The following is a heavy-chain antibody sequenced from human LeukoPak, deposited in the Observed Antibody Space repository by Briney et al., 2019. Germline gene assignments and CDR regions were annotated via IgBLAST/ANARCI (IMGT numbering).Heavy chain of an antibody. J-gene: IGHJ3*02. V-gene: IGHV1-69*05. CDR1: GETFSNYA. Sequence: SVKVSCKTSGETFSNYAISWVRQAPGQGLEWMGGIIPIFGTANYAQRLQGRVTMTTDESTNTAYMELSSLRSEDTAVYYCARERALEAFDIWGQGTMVTVSS. CDR3: ARERALEAFDI. CDR2: IIPIFGTA.